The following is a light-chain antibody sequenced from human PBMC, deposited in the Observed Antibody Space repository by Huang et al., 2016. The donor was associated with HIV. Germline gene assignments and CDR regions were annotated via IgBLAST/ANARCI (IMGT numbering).Light chain of an antibody. J-gene: IGKJ5*01. V-gene: IGKV1-39*01. CDR1: QNVNTY. CDR3: QPRFSTTIT. CDR2: AAS. Sequence: DIQMTQSPPSLSASVGDSVTIACRASQNVNTYLNWYQQKPGQAPRLLLFAASRLRSGVPSRFSGSGSGTEFTLTISSLQLEDFATYYCQPRFSTTITFGQGTRLDIK.